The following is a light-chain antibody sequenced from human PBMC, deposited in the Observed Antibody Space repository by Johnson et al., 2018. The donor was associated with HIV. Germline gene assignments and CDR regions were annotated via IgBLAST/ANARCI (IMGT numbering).Light chain of an antibody. V-gene: IGLV3-1*01. J-gene: IGLJ1*01. Sequence: VLTQPPSVSVSPGQTASITCSGDKLGDKYACWYQQKPGQSPVLVIYQDSTRPSGIPERFSGSNSGNTATLTISGTQAMDEADYYCGTWDSSLSAGRVFGTGTKVTVL. CDR2: QDS. CDR3: GTWDSSLSAGRV. CDR1: KLGDKY.